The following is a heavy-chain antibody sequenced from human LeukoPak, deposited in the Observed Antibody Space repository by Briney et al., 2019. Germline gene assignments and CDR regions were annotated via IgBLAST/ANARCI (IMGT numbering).Heavy chain of an antibody. CDR2: ISYDGSNK. D-gene: IGHD2-15*01. V-gene: IGHV3-30*04. J-gene: IGHJ6*03. Sequence: GGSLRLSCAASGFTFSSYAMHWVRQAPGKGLEWVAVISYDGSNKYYADSVKGRFTISRDNSKNTLYLQMNSLRAEDTAVYYCAKERAAATLYYYYYMDVWGKGTTVTVSS. CDR3: AKERAAATLYYYYYMDV. CDR1: GFTFSSYA.